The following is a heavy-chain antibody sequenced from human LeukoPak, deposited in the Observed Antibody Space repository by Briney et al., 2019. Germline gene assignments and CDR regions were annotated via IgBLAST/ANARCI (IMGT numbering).Heavy chain of an antibody. CDR2: ISGSDGGT. CDR3: AKVNWGLWYFDL. D-gene: IGHD7-27*01. Sequence: GGSLRLSCAASGFTFSTYDMSWVRQAPGKGLDWVSRISGSDGGTHYADSVKGRFTISGDNSKNTLYLQVNSLRVEDTAVYYCAKVNWGLWYFDLWGRGTLVTVSS. J-gene: IGHJ2*01. V-gene: IGHV3-23*01. CDR1: GFTFSTYD.